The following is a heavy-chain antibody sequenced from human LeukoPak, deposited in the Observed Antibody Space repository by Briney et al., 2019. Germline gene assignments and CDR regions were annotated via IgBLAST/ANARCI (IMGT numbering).Heavy chain of an antibody. J-gene: IGHJ6*03. D-gene: IGHD1-26*01. CDR1: GVTFGDYA. CDR2: IRSKAYGGTT. Sequence: PGRSLRLSCTASGVTFGDYAMSWVRQAPGKGLEWVGFIRSKAYGGTTEYAASVKGRFTMSRDESNSIAHLQINSLKTEDTAVYYCTRDSTELPYYCYMDVWGQGTTVTVSS. CDR3: TRDSTELPYYCYMDV. V-gene: IGHV3-49*04.